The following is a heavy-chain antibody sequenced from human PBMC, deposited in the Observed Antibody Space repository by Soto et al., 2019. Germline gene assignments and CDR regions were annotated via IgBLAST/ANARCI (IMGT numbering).Heavy chain of an antibody. Sequence: PGGSLRLSCASSGGRFRSHAMSWARRAPGKGLEWVSGISGSGGSTYYADSVQGRFTISRSNSENTLYLQMNSLRAEDTALYYCARELGSKPFDSWGQGTLVTVS. CDR1: GGRFRSHA. CDR3: ARELGSKPFDS. D-gene: IGHD1-26*01. CDR2: ISGSGGST. J-gene: IGHJ4*02. V-gene: IGHV3-23*01.